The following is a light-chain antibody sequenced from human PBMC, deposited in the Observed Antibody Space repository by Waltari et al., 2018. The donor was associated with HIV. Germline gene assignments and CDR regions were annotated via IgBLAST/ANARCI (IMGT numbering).Light chain of an antibody. J-gene: IGLJ1*01. CDR3: GAWDSSLTAYV. V-gene: IGLV1-51*01. Sequence: QSVLTQPPSVSAAPRQKVTISCSGNNTNIGNNYVSLYQHLPGTAPTLLVYENHGRPSGVPGRFSGCKSGTSATLGITGLQTGDEADYYCGAWDSSLTAYVFGSGTKVTVL. CDR2: ENH. CDR1: NTNIGNNY.